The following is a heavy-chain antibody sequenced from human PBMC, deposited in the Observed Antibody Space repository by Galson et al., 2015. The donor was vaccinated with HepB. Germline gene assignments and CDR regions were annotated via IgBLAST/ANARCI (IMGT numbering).Heavy chain of an antibody. Sequence: PALVKPTQTLTLTCTFSGFSLSTSGVGVGWIRQPPGKALEWLALIYWNDDKRYSPSLKSRLTITKDTSKNQVVLTMTNMDPVDTATYYCAHRDYGDSRDAFDIWGQGTMVTVSS. J-gene: IGHJ3*02. D-gene: IGHD4-17*01. V-gene: IGHV2-5*01. CDR2: IYWNDDK. CDR3: AHRDYGDSRDAFDI. CDR1: GFSLSTSGVG.